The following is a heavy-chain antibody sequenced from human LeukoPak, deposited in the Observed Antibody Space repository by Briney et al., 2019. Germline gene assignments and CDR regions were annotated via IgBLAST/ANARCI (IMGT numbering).Heavy chain of an antibody. J-gene: IGHJ5*02. CDR3: AKDGPYGSGSYNWFDP. D-gene: IGHD3-10*01. CDR2: ISGSGGST. CDR1: GFTFSSYA. Sequence: GGSLRLSCAASGFTFSSYAMSWVRQAPGKGLEWVSAISGSGGSTYYADSVKGRFTISRDNSKITLYPQMHSLRAEDTAVYYCAKDGPYGSGSYNWFDPWGQGTLVTVSS. V-gene: IGHV3-23*01.